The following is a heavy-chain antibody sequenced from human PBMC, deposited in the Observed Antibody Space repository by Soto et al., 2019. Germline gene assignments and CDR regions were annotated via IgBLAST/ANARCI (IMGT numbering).Heavy chain of an antibody. CDR1: GFIFSSHW. V-gene: IGHV3-74*01. CDR2: IGPDGSNI. D-gene: IGHD2-8*02. CDR3: VRDNIWSFDY. Sequence: EVQLVESGGGLGQPGGSLRLSCAASGFIFSSHWMHWVRQAPGKGLVGVSHIGPDGSNIWEADSVQGRFTISRDNARNRLYLQINTLRHEDTAIYYCVRDNIWSFDYWGQGILVTVSS. J-gene: IGHJ4*02.